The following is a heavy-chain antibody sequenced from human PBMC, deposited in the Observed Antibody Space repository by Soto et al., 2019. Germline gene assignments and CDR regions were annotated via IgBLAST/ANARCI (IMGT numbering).Heavy chain of an antibody. CDR3: ARGDTMVREFDP. V-gene: IGHV1-69*13. J-gene: IGHJ5*02. CDR2: IIPIFGTA. CDR1: GGTFSSYA. Sequence: GASVXVSCKACGGTFSSYAISWVRQAPGQGLEWMGGIIPIFGTANYAQKFQGRVTITADESTSTAYMELSSLRSEDTAVYYCARGDTMVREFDPWGQGTLVTVSS. D-gene: IGHD3-10*01.